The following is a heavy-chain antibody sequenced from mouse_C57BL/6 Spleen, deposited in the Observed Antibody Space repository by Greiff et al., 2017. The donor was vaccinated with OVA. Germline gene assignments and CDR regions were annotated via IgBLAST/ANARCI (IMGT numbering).Heavy chain of an antibody. V-gene: IGHV1-19*01. J-gene: IGHJ4*01. CDR2: INPYNGGT. CDR1: GYTFTDYY. Sequence: VQLQQSGPVLVKPGASVKMSCKASGYTFTDYYMNWVKQSHGKSLEWIGVINPYNGGTSYNQKFKGKATLTVDKSSSTAYMELNSLTSEDSAVYYCARQRLTGYAMDYWGQGTSVTVSS. CDR3: ARQRLTGYAMDY. D-gene: IGHD4-1*01.